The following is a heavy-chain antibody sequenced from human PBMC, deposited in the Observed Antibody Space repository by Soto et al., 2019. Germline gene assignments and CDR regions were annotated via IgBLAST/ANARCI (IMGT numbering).Heavy chain of an antibody. CDR2: INHSGST. J-gene: IGHJ1*01. Sequence: PSETLSLTCAVYGGSFSGYYWSWIRQPPGKGLEWIGEINHSGSTNYNPSLKSRVTISVDTSKNQFSLKLSSVTAAATAVYYCARERITMFGDGFTYWGQGTLVRVS. CDR3: ARERITMFGDGFTY. V-gene: IGHV4-34*01. D-gene: IGHD3-10*02. CDR1: GGSFSGYY.